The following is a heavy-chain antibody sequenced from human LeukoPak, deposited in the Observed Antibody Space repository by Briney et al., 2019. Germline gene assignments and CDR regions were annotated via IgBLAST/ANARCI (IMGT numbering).Heavy chain of an antibody. D-gene: IGHD1-26*01. CDR1: GYTFTAYY. Sequence: ASVKVSCKASGYTFTAYYLHWVRQAPGQGLEWMGWINPNSDGINSAQRFQGRVTMTRDTSISTAYMELSRLRSDDTAVYYCARVKALGIVGSTTVLDPWGQGTLVTVSS. J-gene: IGHJ5*02. CDR2: INPNSDGI. V-gene: IGHV1-2*02. CDR3: ARVKALGIVGSTTVLDP.